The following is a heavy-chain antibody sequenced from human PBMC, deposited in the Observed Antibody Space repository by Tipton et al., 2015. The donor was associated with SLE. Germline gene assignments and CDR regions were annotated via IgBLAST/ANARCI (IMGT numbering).Heavy chain of an antibody. V-gene: IGHV4-59*11. CDR3: AGRFSSSWFYYYGMDV. CDR2: IYYSGNT. D-gene: IGHD6-13*01. J-gene: IGHJ6*02. Sequence: LRLSCTVSGDSTSVHYWSWIRQSPGKGLEWIGYIYYSGNTNYNPSLKSRVRMSVDTSKNQISLKLNSVIAADTAVYYCAGRFSSSWFYYYGMDVWGQGTTVTVSS. CDR1: GDSTSVHY.